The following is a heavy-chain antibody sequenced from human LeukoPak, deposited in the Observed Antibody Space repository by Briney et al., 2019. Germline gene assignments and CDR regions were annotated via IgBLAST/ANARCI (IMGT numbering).Heavy chain of an antibody. CDR3: ARDAQGLDY. CDR2: ISSSGNTI. Sequence: WGSLRLSCAASGFTFSDYYMTWIRQTPGKGLEWVSYISSSGNTIYYADSVKGRFTISRDNAKNSLFLQMNSLRAEDTAVYYCARDAQGLDYWGQGTLVTVSS. V-gene: IGHV3-11*04. J-gene: IGHJ4*02. CDR1: GFTFSDYY.